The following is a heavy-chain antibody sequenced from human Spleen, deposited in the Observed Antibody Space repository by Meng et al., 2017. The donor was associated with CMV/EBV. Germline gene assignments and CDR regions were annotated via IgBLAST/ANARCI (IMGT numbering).Heavy chain of an antibody. Sequence: SETLSLTCAVYGGSFSGYSWSWIRQPPGKGLEWIGEINHSGGTNYNPSLKSRVTISVDTSKNQFSLKLSSVTAADTAVYYCARGNDGYYYYYGMDVWGQGTTVTVSS. J-gene: IGHJ6*02. CDR1: GGSFSGYS. V-gene: IGHV4-34*01. CDR2: INHSGGT. CDR3: ARGNDGYYYYYGMDV. D-gene: IGHD1-1*01.